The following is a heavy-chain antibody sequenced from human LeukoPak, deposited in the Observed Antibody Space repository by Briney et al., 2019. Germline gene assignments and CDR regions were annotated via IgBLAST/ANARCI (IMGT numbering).Heavy chain of an antibody. CDR2: IYYSGNT. D-gene: IGHD1-26*01. V-gene: IGHV4-59*01. CDR3: ARGGSYGAYLDY. J-gene: IGHJ4*02. CDR1: GASITNYY. Sequence: PSETLSLTCSVSGASITNYYWSWIRQAPGKELEWIGYIYYSGNTNTYNPSLKSRATISLYTSRKYFSLELRSVTAADTAVYYCARGGSYGAYLDYWGQGALVIVSS.